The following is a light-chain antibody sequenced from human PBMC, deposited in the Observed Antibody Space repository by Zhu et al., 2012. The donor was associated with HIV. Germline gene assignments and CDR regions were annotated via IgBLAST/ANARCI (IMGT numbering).Light chain of an antibody. Sequence: EIVLMQSPGTLSLSAGERATLSCRASQSISRHHLAWYQQKPGQASRLLIYGASSRATGIPDRFSGSGSGTDFTLTISRLEPEDFAGYYCQQYDTSPFTFGPGTKVEIK. J-gene: IGKJ3*01. V-gene: IGKV3-20*01. CDR3: QQYDTSPFT. CDR1: QSISRHH. CDR2: GAS.